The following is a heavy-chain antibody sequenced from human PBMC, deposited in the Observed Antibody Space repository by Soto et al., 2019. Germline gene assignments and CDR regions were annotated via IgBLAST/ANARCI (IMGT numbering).Heavy chain of an antibody. CDR1: GGSISSSSYY. Sequence: QLQLQESGPGLVKPSETLSLTCTVSGGSISSSSYYWGWIRQPPGKGLEWIGSIYYSGSTYYNPSLKGRVTISVDTSKNQFSLKLSSVTAADTAVYYCARGWMIGGGVWGQGTTVTVSS. CDR2: IYYSGST. CDR3: ARGWMIGGGV. V-gene: IGHV4-39*01. J-gene: IGHJ6*02. D-gene: IGHD1-26*01.